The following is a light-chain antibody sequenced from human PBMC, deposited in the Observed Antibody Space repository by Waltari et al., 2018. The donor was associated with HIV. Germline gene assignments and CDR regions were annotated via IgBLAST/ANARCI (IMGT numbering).Light chain of an antibody. CDR1: TSNLGANFD. CDR3: QSYDNVLTAVI. V-gene: IGLV1-40*01. CDR2: GKN. J-gene: IGLJ2*01. Sequence: QSVLTQPPSVSGAPGQTVTVSCTGSTSNLGANFDVHWYQHLPGTAPKLLIYGKNIRPSGVPARFSGSRSGSSASLAITGLQAEDEADYYCQSYDNVLTAVIFGGGTKVTVL.